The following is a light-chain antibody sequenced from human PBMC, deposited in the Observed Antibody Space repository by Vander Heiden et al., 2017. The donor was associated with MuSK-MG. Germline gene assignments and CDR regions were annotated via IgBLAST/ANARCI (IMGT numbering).Light chain of an antibody. J-gene: IGLJ1*01. CDR3: CSYAGSYTYV. V-gene: IGLV2-11*01. CDR1: GSDVGGYNY. Sequence: QSALTQPRSVSGSPGQSVTISCTGTGSDVGGYNYVSWYQQHPGKAPKLLIYGVSERPSGVPDRFSGSKSGNTASLTISGLQAEDDTDYYCCSYAGSYTYVFGTGTKVTVL. CDR2: GVS.